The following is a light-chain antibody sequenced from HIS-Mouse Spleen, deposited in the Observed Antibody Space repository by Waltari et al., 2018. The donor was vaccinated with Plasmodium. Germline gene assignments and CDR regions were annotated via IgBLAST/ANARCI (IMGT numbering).Light chain of an antibody. V-gene: IGKV1-5*03. J-gene: IGKJ1*01. CDR3: QQYNSYWT. Sequence: DIQMTQSLSTMSASVGDRVPITCRASQSISSWLAWYQQKPGKAPKLLIYKASSLESGVPSRFSGSGSGTEFTLTISSLQPDDFATYYCQQYNSYWTFGQGTKVEIK. CDR1: QSISSW. CDR2: KAS.